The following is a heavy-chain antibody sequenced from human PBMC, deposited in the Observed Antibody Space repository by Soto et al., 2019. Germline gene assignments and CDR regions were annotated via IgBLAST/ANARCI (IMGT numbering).Heavy chain of an antibody. Sequence: GSLRLSCSASGFTLSESTIYWVRQVPGKGLEAISAVSTSGRSTYYADSVKDRFRISRDNSKNTIYLQMGSLRPEDTARYYCVKQAHGLDGVAFDYWGRGXQVTVSS. V-gene: IGHV3-64D*06. CDR1: GFTLSEST. J-gene: IGHJ4*01. CDR2: VSTSGRST. D-gene: IGHD2-15*01. CDR3: VKQAHGLDGVAFDY.